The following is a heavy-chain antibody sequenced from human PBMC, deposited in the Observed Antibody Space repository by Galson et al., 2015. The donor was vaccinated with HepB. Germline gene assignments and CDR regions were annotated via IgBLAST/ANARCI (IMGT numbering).Heavy chain of an antibody. J-gene: IGHJ6*02. CDR1: GYSFSNYP. CDR3: AKFRGRLSDTALSTRYYHYYALDV. V-gene: IGHV7-4-1*02. D-gene: IGHD5-18*01. CDR2: INTNTGIS. Sequence: SVKVSCKASGYSFSNYPINWVRQAPGQGLQWMGWINTNTGISTYAQGFTGRFVFSLATSFNTAYLQISSLKAEDTAVYYRAKFRGRLSDTALSTRYYHYYALDVWGQGTTVTVSS.